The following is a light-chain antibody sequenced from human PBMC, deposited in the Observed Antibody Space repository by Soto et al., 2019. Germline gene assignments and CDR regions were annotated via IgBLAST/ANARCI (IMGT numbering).Light chain of an antibody. Sequence: AIRMTQSPSSLSASAGDRVAIACRASQDVGRYLAWYQQKPGQAPKLLIYGASTLQSGGPSRFSGGGSGTDFTPTIRCLQSEDFATYFCQHYKNYPWTFGQGTKVEIK. CDR2: GAS. J-gene: IGKJ1*01. CDR1: QDVGRY. V-gene: IGKV1-8*01. CDR3: QHYKNYPWT.